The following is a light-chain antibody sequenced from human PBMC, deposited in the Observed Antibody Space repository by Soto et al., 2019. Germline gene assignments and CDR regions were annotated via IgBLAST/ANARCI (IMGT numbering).Light chain of an antibody. CDR1: QSVISTY. J-gene: IGKJ1*01. CDR2: DAS. CDR3: QQSNNWPWT. V-gene: IGKV3-15*01. Sequence: EIVLTQSPGTLSLAPGQRASLSCRASQSVISTYLTWYQQKPGQAPRLLIYDASTRATGIPARFSGSGSGTEFTLTISSLQSEDFAVYYCQQSNNWPWTFGQGTKVDIK.